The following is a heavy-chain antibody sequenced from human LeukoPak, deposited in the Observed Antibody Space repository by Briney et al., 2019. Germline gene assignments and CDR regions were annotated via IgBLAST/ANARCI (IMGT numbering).Heavy chain of an antibody. D-gene: IGHD6-6*01. CDR1: GFTFSSYA. J-gene: IGHJ4*02. CDR2: ISGSGGST. Sequence: GGSLRLSCAASGFTFSSYAMSWVRQAPGKGLEWVSAISGSGGSTYYADSVKGRFTISRDNSKNTLYLQMNSLRAEDTAVYYCAIGLCSSSPRSSADYWGQGTLVTVSS. V-gene: IGHV3-23*01. CDR3: AIGLCSSSPRSSADY.